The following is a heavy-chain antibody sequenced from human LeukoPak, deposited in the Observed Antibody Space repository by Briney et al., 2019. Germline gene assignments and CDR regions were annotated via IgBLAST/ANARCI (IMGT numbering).Heavy chain of an antibody. D-gene: IGHD2-15*01. J-gene: IGHJ4*02. CDR2: IYYSGST. CDR3: ARAPQEVVAFDY. Sequence: SQTLSLTCTVSGGSISSGGYYWSWIRQHPGKGLEWIGYIYYSGSTYYNPSLKSRVTISVDTSKNQFSLKLSSVTAADTAVYYCARAPQEVVAFDYWGQGTLVTVSS. V-gene: IGHV4-31*03. CDR1: GGSISSGGYY.